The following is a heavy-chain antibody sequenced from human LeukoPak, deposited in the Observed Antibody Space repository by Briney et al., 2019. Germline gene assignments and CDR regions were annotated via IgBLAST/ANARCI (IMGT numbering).Heavy chain of an antibody. CDR2: ISYDGSNK. CDR1: GFTFSSYA. Sequence: PGRSLRLSCAAAGFTFSSYAMHWVRQAPGKGLEWVAVISYDGSNKYYADSVKGRFTISRDNSKNTLYLQMNSLRAEDTAVYYCAREGTRWLPPNWFDPWGQGTLVTVSS. J-gene: IGHJ5*02. V-gene: IGHV3-30*01. CDR3: AREGTRWLPPNWFDP. D-gene: IGHD5-24*01.